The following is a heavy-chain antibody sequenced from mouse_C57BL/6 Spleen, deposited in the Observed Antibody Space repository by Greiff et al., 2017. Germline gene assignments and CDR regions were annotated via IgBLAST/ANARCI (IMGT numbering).Heavy chain of an antibody. CDR3: ARSYYEHYAMDY. CDR2: IHPNSGST. D-gene: IGHD1-1*01. V-gene: IGHV1-64*01. J-gene: IGHJ4*01. CDR1: GYTFTSYW. Sequence: QVQLQQSGAELVKPGASVKLSCKASGYTFTSYWMHWVKQRPGQGLEWIGMIHPNSGSTNYNEKFKSKATLTVDKSSNTVYMQLSSLTSEDSAVYYCARSYYEHYAMDYWGQGTSVTVSS.